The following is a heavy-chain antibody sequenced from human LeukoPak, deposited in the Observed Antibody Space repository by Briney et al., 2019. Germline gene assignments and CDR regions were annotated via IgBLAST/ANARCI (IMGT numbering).Heavy chain of an antibody. J-gene: IGHJ3*02. Sequence: GGSLRLSCAAPGVIFSSYIIHWVRQAPDKGLEWLAVSWYDDVLKSYANSVRGRFTLSRDNSKKTLYLQMDSLRVDDTAMYYCVKGSDVFDIWAKGQWSPSLQ. V-gene: IGHV3-30*02. CDR1: GVIFSSYI. CDR3: VKGSDVFDI. CDR2: SWYDDVLK.